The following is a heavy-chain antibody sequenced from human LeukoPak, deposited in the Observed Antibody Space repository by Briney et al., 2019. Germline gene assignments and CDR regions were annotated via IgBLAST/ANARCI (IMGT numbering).Heavy chain of an antibody. D-gene: IGHD3-10*01. CDR2: ISNSGNST. J-gene: IGHJ4*02. V-gene: IGHV3-23*01. CDR1: GFTFRSYA. Sequence: GGSLRLSCAGSGFTFRSYAMSWVRQAPGKGLEWVSTISNSGNSTYYADSVKGRFTISRDNSKNTLYLQMNSLRVEDTAVYYCAAGRPWLPVDYWGQGTLVTVSS. CDR3: AAGRPWLPVDY.